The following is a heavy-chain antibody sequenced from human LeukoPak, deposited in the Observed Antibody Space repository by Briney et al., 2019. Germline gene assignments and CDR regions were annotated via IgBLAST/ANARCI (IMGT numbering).Heavy chain of an antibody. V-gene: IGHV3-23*01. D-gene: IGHD3-22*01. CDR2: ISGSGGST. Sequence: PGGSLRLSCAASGFTFSSYAMSWVRQAPGKGQEWVSAISGSGGSTYYADSLKGRFTISRDNSKNTLYLQMNSLRAEDTAVYYCAKVLSYYYDSSGYYPTFDAFDIWGQGPMVTVS. CDR3: AKVLSYYYDSSGYYPTFDAFDI. J-gene: IGHJ3*02. CDR1: GFTFSSYA.